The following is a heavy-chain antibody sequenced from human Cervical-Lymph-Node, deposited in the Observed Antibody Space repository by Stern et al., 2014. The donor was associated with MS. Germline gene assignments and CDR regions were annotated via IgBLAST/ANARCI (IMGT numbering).Heavy chain of an antibody. CDR1: GGTFSSDA. CDR2: IIPFLGIA. V-gene: IGHV1-69*09. Sequence: QVQLVQSGAEVKKPGSSVKVSCKASGGTFSSDAISWVRQAPGQGLEWMGRIIPFLGIADYAQNFQGKVTMTADRSTSTAYMEVSSLRSEDTAVYYCARDPHKGYWGQGTLVTVSS. J-gene: IGHJ4*02. CDR3: ARDPHKGY.